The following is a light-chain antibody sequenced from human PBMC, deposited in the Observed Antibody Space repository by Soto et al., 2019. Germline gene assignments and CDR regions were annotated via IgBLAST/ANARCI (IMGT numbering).Light chain of an antibody. CDR3: QQYGSSPWP. CDR1: RNINGNY. J-gene: IGKJ1*01. V-gene: IGKV3-20*01. Sequence: ESVLTQSPGTLSLSPGERATLSCRASRNINGNYLGWYQLKRGQAPRLLIYGTSTRATGIPDRFSGSGSGTDFTLTISRLEPEDFAVYYCQQYGSSPWPFGQGTKVDNK. CDR2: GTS.